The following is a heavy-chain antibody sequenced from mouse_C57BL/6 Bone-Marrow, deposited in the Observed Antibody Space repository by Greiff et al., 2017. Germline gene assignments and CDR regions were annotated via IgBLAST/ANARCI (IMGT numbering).Heavy chain of an antibody. CDR3: ARSGNPSYFDY. Sequence: EVMLVESGGGLVKPGGSLKLSCAASGFTFSDYGMHWVRQAPEKGREWVAYISSGSSTLYYADTVKGRFTISRDNAKNTLFLQMTSLRSEDTAMYYCARSGNPSYFDYWGQGTTLTVSS. CDR1: GFTFSDYG. CDR2: ISSGSSTL. D-gene: IGHD3-1*01. J-gene: IGHJ2*01. V-gene: IGHV5-17*01.